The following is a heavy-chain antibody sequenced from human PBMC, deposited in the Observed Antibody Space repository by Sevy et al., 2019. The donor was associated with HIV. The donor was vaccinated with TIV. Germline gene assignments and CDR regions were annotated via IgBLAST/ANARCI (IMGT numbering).Heavy chain of an antibody. Sequence: SETLSLTCAVSRGSISRDNWWSWVRQPPGKGLEWIGDIYHSGSTNYNPSLRSRDTISVDQSNNQFSLRLTSVTAADTAVYFCASLQGEYYDAGGFSSFFFDSWGQGTLVTVSS. CDR1: RGSISRDNW. D-gene: IGHD3-16*01. V-gene: IGHV4-4*02. J-gene: IGHJ4*02. CDR3: ASLQGEYYDAGGFSSFFFDS. CDR2: IYHSGST.